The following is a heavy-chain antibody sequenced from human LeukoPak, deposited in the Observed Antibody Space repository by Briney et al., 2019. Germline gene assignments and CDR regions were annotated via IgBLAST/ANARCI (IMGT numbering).Heavy chain of an antibody. V-gene: IGHV3-48*01. CDR2: ISSSSSTI. D-gene: IGHD6-13*01. CDR3: ARDGTAVKFDY. CDR1: GFTFSSSA. J-gene: IGHJ4*02. Sequence: GGSLRLSCAASGFTFSSSAMSWVRQAPGKGLEWVSYISSSSSTIYYADSVKGRFTISRDNAKNSLYLQMNSLRAEDTAVYYCARDGTAVKFDYWGQGTLVTVSS.